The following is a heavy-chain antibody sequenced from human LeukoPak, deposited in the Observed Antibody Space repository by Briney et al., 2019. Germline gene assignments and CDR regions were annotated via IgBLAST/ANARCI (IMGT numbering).Heavy chain of an antibody. CDR1: GFTFSSYA. CDR3: AKESTDPYYFDY. Sequence: GGSLRLSCAASGFTFSSYAMSWVRQAPGKGLERVSAISGSGGSTYYADSVMGRFTIFRDNSKNTLYLQMNSLRAEDTAVYYCAKESTDPYYFDYWGQGTLVTVSS. V-gene: IGHV3-23*01. J-gene: IGHJ4*02. CDR2: ISGSGGST.